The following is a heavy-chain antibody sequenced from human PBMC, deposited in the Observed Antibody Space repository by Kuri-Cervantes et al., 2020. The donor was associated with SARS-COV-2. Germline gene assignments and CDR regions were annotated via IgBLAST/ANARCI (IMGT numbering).Heavy chain of an antibody. CDR3: ARDREITIFGVVTFNWFDP. V-gene: IGHV3-30*04. CDR2: ISYDGSNK. Sequence: GESLKISCAASGFTFSSYAMHWVRQAPGKGLEWVAVISYDGSNKYYADSVKGRFTISRDNSKNTLHLQMNSLRAEDTAVYYCARDREITIFGVVTFNWFDPWGQGTLVTVSS. CDR1: GFTFSSYA. J-gene: IGHJ5*02. D-gene: IGHD3-3*01.